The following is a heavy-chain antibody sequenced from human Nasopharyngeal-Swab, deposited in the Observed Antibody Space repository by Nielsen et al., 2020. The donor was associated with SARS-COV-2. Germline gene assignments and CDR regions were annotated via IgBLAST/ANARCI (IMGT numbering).Heavy chain of an antibody. CDR1: GFTFSSYW. CDR3: ARGSGGNSFRWVLGKTPAYYFDY. J-gene: IGHJ4*02. D-gene: IGHD4-23*01. V-gene: IGHV3-7*01. CDR2: IKQDGSEK. Sequence: GESLKISCAASGFTFSSYWMSWVRQAPGKGLEWVANIKQDGSEKYYVDSVKGRFTISRDNAKNPLYLQMNSLRAEDTAVYYCARGSGGNSFRWVLGKTPAYYFDYWGQGTLVTVSS.